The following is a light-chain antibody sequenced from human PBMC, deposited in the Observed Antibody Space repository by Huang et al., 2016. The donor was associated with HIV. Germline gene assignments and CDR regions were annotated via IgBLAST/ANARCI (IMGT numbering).Light chain of an antibody. CDR1: QMITTW. J-gene: IGKJ1*01. Sequence: DIQMTQSPSTLSASVGDRVTITCRASQMITTWLAWFQQKPGKAPKLLIYRASSLESGVPSRFSGSGSGTEFTLTISSLQPDDFATDYCQQYSSFWTFGQGTKVEIK. V-gene: IGKV1-5*03. CDR2: RAS. CDR3: QQYSSFWT.